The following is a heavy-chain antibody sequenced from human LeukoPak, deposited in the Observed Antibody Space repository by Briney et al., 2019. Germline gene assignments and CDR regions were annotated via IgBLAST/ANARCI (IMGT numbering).Heavy chain of an antibody. CDR2: IYHSGST. V-gene: IGHV4-31*03. CDR3: AIGRSGYYHFDY. J-gene: IGHJ4*02. D-gene: IGHD3-22*01. CDR1: GDSIRSGGYY. Sequence: SQTLSLTCTVSGDSIRSGGYYCTWIRQHPGKGLEWIGYIYHSGSTYYNPSLESRVTISVDTSRNQFSLKLNSVTAADTAVYYCAIGRSGYYHFDYWGQGTLVTVSS.